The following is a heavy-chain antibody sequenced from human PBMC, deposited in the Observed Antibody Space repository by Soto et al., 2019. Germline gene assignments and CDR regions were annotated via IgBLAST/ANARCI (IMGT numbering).Heavy chain of an antibody. CDR3: AGGKGRPQLGGNYSYITDV. D-gene: IGHD3-3*02. CDR2: IIPVFRAP. V-gene: IGHV1-69*12. Sequence: QVHLVQSGAEVKKPGSSVKVSCKVSGGTFNTYAISWVRQAPGQGLEWMGGIIPVFRAPDYAQKFQGRVTITAEESGRTGYMEAKGLGSEDTALYYRAGGKGRPQLGGNYSYITDVWGQGTSVTVSS. CDR1: GGTFNTYA. J-gene: IGHJ6*02.